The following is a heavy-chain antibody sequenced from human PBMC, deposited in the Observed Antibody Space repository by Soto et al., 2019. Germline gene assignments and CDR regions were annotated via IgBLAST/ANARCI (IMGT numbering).Heavy chain of an antibody. CDR3: VRERSGYSYADS. CDR2: ISGSGANT. J-gene: IGHJ4*02. CDR1: GFTFSSYA. D-gene: IGHD5-18*01. Sequence: EVQLLDSGGGLVQPGGSLRLSCAASGFTFSSYAMSWVRQAPGKGLGWVSAISGSGANTYYADSVKGRFTISRDNSKNTLYLQMNSLRAEDSAMYYCVRERSGYSYADSWGQGTLVTVPS. V-gene: IGHV3-23*01.